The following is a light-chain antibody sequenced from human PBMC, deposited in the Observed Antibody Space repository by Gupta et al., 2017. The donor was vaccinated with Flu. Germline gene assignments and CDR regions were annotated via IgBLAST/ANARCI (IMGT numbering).Light chain of an antibody. CDR1: SSNIGSNT. CDR2: SNN. J-gene: IGLJ2*01. CDR3: AAWDDSLKVV. V-gene: IGLV1-44*01. Sequence: SVLTPPPSASGTPGQRVTISCSGSSSNIGSNTVNWYQQLPGTAPKLLIYSNNQRPAGVPDRFSGSKSGTAASLAIGGRQSEEEADYYCAAWDDSLKVVFGGGTKLTVL.